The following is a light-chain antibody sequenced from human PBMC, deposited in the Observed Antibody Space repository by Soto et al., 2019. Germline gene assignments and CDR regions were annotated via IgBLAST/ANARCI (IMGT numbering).Light chain of an antibody. Sequence: EIVLTQSPGTLSLSPGERATLSCRASQSVSSSYLAWYQQKPGQAPRLLIYGASSSATGIPDRFSGSGSGNDFTLTISRLEPEDFAVYYCQQYGSSSWTFGQGTKVEIK. CDR1: QSVSSSY. V-gene: IGKV3-20*01. CDR3: QQYGSSSWT. CDR2: GAS. J-gene: IGKJ1*01.